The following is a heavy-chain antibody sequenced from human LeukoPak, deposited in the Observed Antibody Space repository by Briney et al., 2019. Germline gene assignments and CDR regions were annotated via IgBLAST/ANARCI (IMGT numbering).Heavy chain of an antibody. J-gene: IGHJ4*02. CDR2: ISGSGSST. D-gene: IGHD3-3*01. CDR1: GFTFSSYA. CDR3: AKPYYDFWSGYSARDY. Sequence: GGSLRLSCAASGFTFSSYAMSWVRQAPGKGLEWVSAISGSGSSTYYADSVKGRLTISRDNSKNTLYLQMNSLRAEDTAVYYCAKPYYDFWSGYSARDYWGQGTLVTVSS. V-gene: IGHV3-23*01.